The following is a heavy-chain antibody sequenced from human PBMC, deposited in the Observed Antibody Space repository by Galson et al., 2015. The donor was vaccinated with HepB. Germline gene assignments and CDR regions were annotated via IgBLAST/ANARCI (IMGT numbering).Heavy chain of an antibody. CDR3: ARTGRYYYDYYGMDV. CDR2: INPSGGSA. V-gene: IGHV1-46*01. D-gene: IGHD1-14*01. Sequence: SVKVSCKASGYTFTSYYMHWVRQAPGQGLEWMGIINPSGGSASYAQKFQGRVTMTRDTSTSTVYMELSSLRSEDTAVYYCARTGRYYYDYYGMDVWGQGTTVTVSS. J-gene: IGHJ6*02. CDR1: GYTFTSYY.